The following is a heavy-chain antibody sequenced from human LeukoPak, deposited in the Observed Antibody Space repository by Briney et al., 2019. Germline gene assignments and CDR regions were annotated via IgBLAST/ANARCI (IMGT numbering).Heavy chain of an antibody. CDR2: ISAYNGNT. Sequence: GASVKVSCKASGYIFSSYGINWVRQAPGQGLEWMGRISAYNGNTNYAQKFQGRVTMTTDTSTSTVYMDLRSLTSDDTAMYYCARGSAAGTGDYWGQGTLVTVSS. V-gene: IGHV1-18*01. D-gene: IGHD6-13*01. CDR1: GYIFSSYG. J-gene: IGHJ4*02. CDR3: ARGSAAGTGDY.